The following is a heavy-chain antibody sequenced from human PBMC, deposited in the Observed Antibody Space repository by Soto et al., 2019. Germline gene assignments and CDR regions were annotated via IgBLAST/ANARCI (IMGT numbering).Heavy chain of an antibody. D-gene: IGHD2-2*01. CDR2: IYTSGST. V-gene: IGHV4-4*07. Sequence: QVQLQESGPGLLKPSETLSLTCTVSGGSISSYYWSWIRQPAGKGLEWIGRIYTSGSTNYNPSLKSRLTRSVATSKNQLSLNLVSVTAADTALYYCARGCSSSSCYDVFDYWGQGTLVTVSS. CDR1: GGSISSYY. CDR3: ARGCSSSSCYDVFDY. J-gene: IGHJ4*02.